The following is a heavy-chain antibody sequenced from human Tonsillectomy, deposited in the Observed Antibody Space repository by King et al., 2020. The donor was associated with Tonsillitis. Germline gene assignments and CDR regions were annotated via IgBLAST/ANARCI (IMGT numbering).Heavy chain of an antibody. V-gene: IGHV5-51*01. CDR1: GYRFPNFW. Sequence: VQLVESGAEVKKPGESLKISCKASGYRFPNFWIGWVRQMPGEGLEWMGIIYPGDSDTRYSPSFQGQVTMSADKSTSTAYLQWRSLKASDTAMYYCATLSVAGDQNWFDPWGQGTLVTVSS. CDR2: IYPGDSDT. J-gene: IGHJ5*02. D-gene: IGHD6-6*01. CDR3: ATLSVAGDQNWFDP.